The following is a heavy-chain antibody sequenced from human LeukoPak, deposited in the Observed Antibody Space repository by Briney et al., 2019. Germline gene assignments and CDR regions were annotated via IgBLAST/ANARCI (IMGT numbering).Heavy chain of an antibody. J-gene: IGHJ4*02. Sequence: ASVKVSCKVSGYTLTELSMHWVRQAPGKGPEWMGGFDPEDGETIYAQKFQGRVTMTEDTSTDTAYMELSSLRSEDTAVYYCATGGYYYDSSGYYYDYWGQGTLVTVSS. V-gene: IGHV1-24*01. CDR2: FDPEDGET. D-gene: IGHD3-22*01. CDR3: ATGGYYYDSSGYYYDY. CDR1: GYTLTELS.